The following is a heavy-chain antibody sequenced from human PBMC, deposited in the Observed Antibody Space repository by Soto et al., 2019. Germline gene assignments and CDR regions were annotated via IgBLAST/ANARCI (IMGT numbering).Heavy chain of an antibody. J-gene: IGHJ4*02. Sequence: QVQLVQSGAEMKKPGSSVKVSCQSSGGTFNTYVMNWVRQAPGQGPEWMGDISPMFGAANYAPKFQGRVTITADESTGTSYMQLSSLTSEDTAIYFCAREVQVHTPAFVYWGQGTLVTVSS. CDR1: GGTFNTYV. D-gene: IGHD3-10*01. CDR3: AREVQVHTPAFVY. V-gene: IGHV1-69*19. CDR2: ISPMFGAA.